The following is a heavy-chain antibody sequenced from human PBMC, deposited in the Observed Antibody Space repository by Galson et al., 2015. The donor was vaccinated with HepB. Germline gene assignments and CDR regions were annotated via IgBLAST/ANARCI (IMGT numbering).Heavy chain of an antibody. V-gene: IGHV4-34*01. J-gene: IGHJ4*02. CDR3: ARGPASVVYDYVWGSSRQPLYYLDS. CDR2: INHSGST. CDR1: GGSFSDYY. Sequence: LSLTCAVYGGSFSDYYWSWIRQPPGKGLEWIGEINHSGSTNDNPSLKSRITISVDTSKNQFSLKLTSGTAADAAVYYCARGPASVVYDYVWGSSRQPLYYLDSWGQGTLLTVSS. D-gene: IGHD3-16*02.